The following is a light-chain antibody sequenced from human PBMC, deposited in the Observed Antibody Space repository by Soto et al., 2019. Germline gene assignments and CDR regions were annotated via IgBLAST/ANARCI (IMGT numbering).Light chain of an antibody. CDR1: SSDVGGYNY. Sequence: QSALTQPASVSGSPGQSITISCTGSSSDVGGYNYVSWYQQHPGKAPKLIIYEVNNRPSGVSNRFSGSKSGNTASLTISGLQAEDEGDYFCSSYTGSSTLGEMFGGGTKLTVL. CDR3: SSYTGSSTLGEM. CDR2: EVN. J-gene: IGLJ3*02. V-gene: IGLV2-14*01.